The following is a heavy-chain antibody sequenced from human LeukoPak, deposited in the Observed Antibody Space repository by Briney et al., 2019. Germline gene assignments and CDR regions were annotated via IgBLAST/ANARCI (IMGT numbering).Heavy chain of an antibody. Sequence: GASVTVSCKASGYTFTGYYMHWVRQAPGQGLEWMGWINPNSGGTNYAQKFQGRVTMTRDTSISTAYMELSRLRSDDTAVYYCARDSAGTTPYYNMDVWGKGTTVTVCS. CDR3: ARDSAGTTPYYNMDV. D-gene: IGHD1-1*01. CDR1: GYTFTGYY. V-gene: IGHV1-2*02. J-gene: IGHJ6*03. CDR2: INPNSGGT.